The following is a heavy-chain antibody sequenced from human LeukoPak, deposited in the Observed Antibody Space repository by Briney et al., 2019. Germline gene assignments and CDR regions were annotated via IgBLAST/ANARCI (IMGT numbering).Heavy chain of an antibody. V-gene: IGHV1-69*13. J-gene: IGHJ4*02. CDR2: IIPIFGTA. D-gene: IGHD7-27*01. Sequence: GASVKVSCKASGGTFSSYAISWVRQAPGQGLEWMGGIIPIFGTANYAQKFQGRVTITAGESTSTAYMELSSLRSEDTAVYYCARGEPWGYFDYWGQGTLVTVSS. CDR1: GGTFSSYA. CDR3: ARGEPWGYFDY.